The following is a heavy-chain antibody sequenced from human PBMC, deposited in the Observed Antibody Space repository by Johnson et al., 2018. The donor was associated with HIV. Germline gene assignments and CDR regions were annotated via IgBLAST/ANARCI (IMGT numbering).Heavy chain of an antibody. J-gene: IGHJ3*02. Sequence: MQLVESGGGLVQPGGSLRLSCAASGFTFSSYDMHWVRQATGKGLEWVSAIGTAGDTYYPGSVNGRFTISSDNSKNTMYLQMNSLRAEDTAIYYCAKGIEAGWQVDAVDIWGQGTMVTVSS. CDR2: IGTAGDT. CDR1: GFTFSSYD. V-gene: IGHV3-13*01. CDR3: AKGIEAGWQVDAVDI. D-gene: IGHD6-19*01.